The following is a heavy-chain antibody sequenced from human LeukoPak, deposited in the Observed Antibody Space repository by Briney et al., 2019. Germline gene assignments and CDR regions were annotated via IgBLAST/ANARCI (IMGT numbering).Heavy chain of an antibody. CDR2: IYYTGTT. Sequence: SETLSLTCVVSGGSISSGDYYWSWIRQHPGKGLEWIGYIYYTGTTDYNPSLKSRVTISIDTSNNQFALKLRSVTAADTAVYYCARVQLELLLLGRIDPWGQGTLVTVS. CDR1: GGSISSGDYY. J-gene: IGHJ5*02. D-gene: IGHD1-7*01. CDR3: ARVQLELLLLGRIDP. V-gene: IGHV4-31*02.